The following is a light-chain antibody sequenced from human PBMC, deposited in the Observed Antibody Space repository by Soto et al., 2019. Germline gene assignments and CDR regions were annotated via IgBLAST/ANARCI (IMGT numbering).Light chain of an antibody. CDR3: QQYGSSGT. CDR1: QSVSSSY. J-gene: IGKJ1*01. CDR2: GAS. V-gene: IGKV3-20*01. Sequence: DIVMTQSPASLAVSLGERATLSCRASQSVSSSYLAWYQQKPGQAPRLLIYGASSRAIGIPDRFSGSGSGTDFTLTISRLEPEDFAVYYCQQYGSSGTFGQGTKVDIK.